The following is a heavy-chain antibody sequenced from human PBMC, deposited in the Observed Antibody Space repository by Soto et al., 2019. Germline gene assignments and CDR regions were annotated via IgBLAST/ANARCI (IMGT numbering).Heavy chain of an antibody. CDR3: ARAPPPYGDSYYFDY. CDR2: IYYSGST. V-gene: IGHV4-61*05. CDR1: GGSISSSSYY. J-gene: IGHJ4*02. Sequence: SETLSLTCTVSGGSISSSSYYWGWIRQPPGKGLEWIGYIYYSGSTNYNPSLKSRVTISVDTSKNQFSLKLSSVTAADTAVYYCARAPPPYGDSYYFDYWGQGTLVTVSS. D-gene: IGHD4-17*01.